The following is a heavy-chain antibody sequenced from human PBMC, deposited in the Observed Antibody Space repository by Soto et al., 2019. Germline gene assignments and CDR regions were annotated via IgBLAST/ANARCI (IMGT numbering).Heavy chain of an antibody. CDR3: AKGVDTAMDPGDY. D-gene: IGHD5-18*01. CDR1: GFTFSSYA. Sequence: EVQLLESGGGLVQPGGSLRLSCAASGFTFSSYAMSWVRQAPGKGLEWVSAISGSGGRTYYSDSVKGRFTISRDNSKNTLYLQMNSLRAEDTAVYYCAKGVDTAMDPGDYWGQGTLVTVSS. CDR2: ISGSGGRT. J-gene: IGHJ4*02. V-gene: IGHV3-23*01.